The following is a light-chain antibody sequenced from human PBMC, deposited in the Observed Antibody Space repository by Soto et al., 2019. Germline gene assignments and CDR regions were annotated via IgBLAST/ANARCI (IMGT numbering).Light chain of an antibody. J-gene: IGKJ1*01. Sequence: EIVMTQSPATLSVSPGDRATLSCRASQSVSSNLAWYQEKPGQAPRLLIHGASTRATGIPARFSGSGSGTEFPPTISSLQSEDFAVYYCQQYNNSPGTFGQGTKVEIK. CDR1: QSVSSN. CDR2: GAS. V-gene: IGKV3-15*01. CDR3: QQYNNSPGT.